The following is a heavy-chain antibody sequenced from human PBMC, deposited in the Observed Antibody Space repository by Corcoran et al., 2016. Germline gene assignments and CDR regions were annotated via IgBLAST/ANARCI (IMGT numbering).Heavy chain of an antibody. D-gene: IGHD2-2*01. J-gene: IGHJ5*02. CDR2: ISSSSSYI. V-gene: IGHV3-21*01. CDR1: GFTFSSYS. Sequence: EVQLVESGGGLVKPGGSLRLSCAASGFTFSSYSMNWVRQAPGKGLEWVSSISSSSSYIYYADSVKGRFTISRDNAKNSLYLQMNSLRAEDTAVYYCARDAVTGDIVVVPSEAWFDPWGQGTLVTVSS. CDR3: ARDAVTGDIVVVPSEAWFDP.